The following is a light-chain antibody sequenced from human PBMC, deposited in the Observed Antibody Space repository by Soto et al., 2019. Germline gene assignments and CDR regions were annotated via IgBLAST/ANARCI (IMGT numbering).Light chain of an antibody. CDR1: QSVHNF. J-gene: IGKJ5*01. CDR3: QQRSNGPPIT. Sequence: EVLLSQSPATLSLSPGDRASLSCKASQSVHNFLAWYQQKPGQAPRLLIYGASNRAAGISARFSGSGSGTDFTLTINSLEPEDFAVYYCQQRSNGPPITFGQGTRLEI. CDR2: GAS. V-gene: IGKV3-11*01.